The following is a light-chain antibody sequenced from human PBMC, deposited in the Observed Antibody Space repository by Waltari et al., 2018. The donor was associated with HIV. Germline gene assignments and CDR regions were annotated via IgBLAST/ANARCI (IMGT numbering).Light chain of an antibody. Sequence: QSALTQPASVSGSPGQSITISCTGTSSDVGGYNYVSWYQQHPGKAPKLLIYEVSNRPSGVSNRFSGSKSGNTASLTISGLQAEDEANYYCSSYRSSSTPNWVFGGVTKLTVL. CDR2: EVS. CDR3: SSYRSSSTPNWV. V-gene: IGLV2-14*01. CDR1: SSDVGGYNY. J-gene: IGLJ3*02.